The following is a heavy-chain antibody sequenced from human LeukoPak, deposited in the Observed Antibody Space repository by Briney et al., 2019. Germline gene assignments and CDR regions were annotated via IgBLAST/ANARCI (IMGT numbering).Heavy chain of an antibody. D-gene: IGHD5-12*01. V-gene: IGHV1-2*02. CDR3: AREMNSGYDEGGLEY. CDR2: INPNSGGT. CDR1: GYTFTSYY. J-gene: IGHJ4*02. Sequence: GASVKVSCKASGYTFTSYYMHWVRQAPGQGLEWMGWINPNSGGTNYAQKFQGRVTMTRDTSISTAYMELSRLRSDDTAVYYCAREMNSGYDEGGLEYWGQGTLVTVSS.